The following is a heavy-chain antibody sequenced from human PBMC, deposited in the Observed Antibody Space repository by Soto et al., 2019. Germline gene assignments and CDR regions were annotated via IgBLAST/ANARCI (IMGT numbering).Heavy chain of an antibody. J-gene: IGHJ4*02. D-gene: IGHD2-15*01. CDR2: IYYSGSS. CDR1: GDSFSSGDYY. CDR3: ARGGGWYASP. V-gene: IGHV4-30-4*08. Sequence: LSLTCTVSGDSFSSGDYYWTWIRQPPGKGLEWIGYIYYSGSSYYNPSLKSRVTISVDTSKNHFSLRLSSVTAADTAVYYCARGGGWYASPWGQGTLVTVSS.